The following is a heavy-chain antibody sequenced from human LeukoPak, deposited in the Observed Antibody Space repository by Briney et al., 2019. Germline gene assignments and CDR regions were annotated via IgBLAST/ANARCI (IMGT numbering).Heavy chain of an antibody. CDR3: AKGRRSVTAGEDY. V-gene: IGHV3-23*01. CDR1: GFTFSSYA. J-gene: IGHJ4*02. Sequence: GGSLRLSCAASGFTFSSYAMSWVRQAPGKGLEWVSAISGSGGSTYYADSVKGRFTISRDNSKNTPYLQMNSLRAEDTAVYYCAKGRRSVTAGEDYWGQGTLVIVSS. CDR2: ISGSGGST. D-gene: IGHD2-21*02.